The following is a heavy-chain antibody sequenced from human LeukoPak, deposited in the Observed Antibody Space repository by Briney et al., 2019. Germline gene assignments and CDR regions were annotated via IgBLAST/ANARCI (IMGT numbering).Heavy chain of an antibody. CDR1: GGSISSGSYY. V-gene: IGHV4-61*01. Sequence: SQTLSLTCTVSGGSISSGSYYWSWIRQPPGKGLEWIGYIYYSGSTNYNPSLKSRVTISVDTSKNQFSLKLSSVTAADTAVYYCARDLFRGAFDIWGQGTMVTVSS. CDR3: ARDLFRGAFDI. J-gene: IGHJ3*02. CDR2: IYYSGST.